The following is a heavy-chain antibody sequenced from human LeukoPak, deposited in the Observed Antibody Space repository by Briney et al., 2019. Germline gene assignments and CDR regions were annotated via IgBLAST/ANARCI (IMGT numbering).Heavy chain of an antibody. V-gene: IGHV4-59*08. D-gene: IGHD6-6*01. CDR3: ARGEYSSSWSDWFDP. CDR2: IYYSGST. J-gene: IGHJ5*02. Sequence: SETLSLTCTVSGGSISSYYWSWIRQPPGKGLEWIGYIYYSGSTNYNPSLKSRVTISVDTSKNQFSLKLSSVTAADTAVYYCARGEYSSSWSDWFDPWGQGTLVTVSS. CDR1: GGSISSYY.